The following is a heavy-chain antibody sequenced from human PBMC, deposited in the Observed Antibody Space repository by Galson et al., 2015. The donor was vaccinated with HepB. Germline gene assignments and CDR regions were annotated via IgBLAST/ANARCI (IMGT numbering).Heavy chain of an antibody. D-gene: IGHD3-10*01. CDR1: GGSISSANW. CDR2: KYHSGSA. Sequence: TLSLTCAVSGGSISSANWWTWVRQSPGKGLEWIGEKYHSGSANYNPSLKSRVTISVDKSNNHFSLRLTSVTAADTAVYYCARGLWLGESSYGMDVWGQGTTVTVSS. CDR3: ARGLWLGESSYGMDV. J-gene: IGHJ6*02. V-gene: IGHV4-4*02.